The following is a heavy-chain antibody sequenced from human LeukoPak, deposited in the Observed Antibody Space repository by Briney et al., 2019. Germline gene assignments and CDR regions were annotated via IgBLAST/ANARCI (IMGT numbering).Heavy chain of an antibody. CDR1: GFTFSSCE. Sequence: GGSLRLSCAASGFTFSSCEMNWVRQAPGKGLEWVSYISSSGSTIYYADSVKGRFTISRDNAKNSLYLQMNSLRAEDTAVYYCARRPLWLYGAFDIWGQGTMVTVSS. V-gene: IGHV3-48*03. CDR3: ARRPLWLYGAFDI. J-gene: IGHJ3*02. CDR2: ISSSGSTI. D-gene: IGHD2-2*02.